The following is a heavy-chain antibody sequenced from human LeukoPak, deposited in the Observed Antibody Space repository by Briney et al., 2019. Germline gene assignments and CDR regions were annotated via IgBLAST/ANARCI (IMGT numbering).Heavy chain of an antibody. V-gene: IGHV1-69*04. D-gene: IGHD3-3*01. J-gene: IGHJ4*02. Sequence: ASVKVSCKASGYTFTSYGISWVRQAPGQGLEWMGRIIPILGIANYAQKFQGRVTITADKSTSTAYMELSSLRSEDTAVYYCAREPYDFWSGYYWLYYFDYWGQGTLVTVSS. CDR1: GYTFTSYG. CDR3: AREPYDFWSGYYWLYYFDY. CDR2: IIPILGIA.